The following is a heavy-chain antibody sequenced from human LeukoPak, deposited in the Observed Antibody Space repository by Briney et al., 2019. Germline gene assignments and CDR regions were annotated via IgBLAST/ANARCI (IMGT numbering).Heavy chain of an antibody. V-gene: IGHV4-59*01. CDR1: GGSISSYY. Sequence: PSETLSLTCTVSGGSISSYYWSWIRQPPGKGLEWIGYIYYSGSTNYNPSLKSRVTISVDTSKNQFSLKLSSVIAADTAVYYCARDSGSYSLRFDYWGQGTLVTVSS. D-gene: IGHD1-26*01. CDR2: IYYSGST. J-gene: IGHJ4*02. CDR3: ARDSGSYSLRFDY.